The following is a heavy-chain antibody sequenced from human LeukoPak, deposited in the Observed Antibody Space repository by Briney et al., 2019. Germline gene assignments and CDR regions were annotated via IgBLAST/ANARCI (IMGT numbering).Heavy chain of an antibody. CDR3: ARAVPLEMATSFFDH. Sequence: SETLSLTCTVSGGSISSSSYYWGWIRQPPGKGLEWIGSIYYSGSTYYNPSLKSRVTISVDTSKNQFSLKLSSVAAADTAVYYCARAVPLEMATSFFDHWGQGTLVTVSS. CDR2: IYYSGST. V-gene: IGHV4-39*01. D-gene: IGHD5-24*01. CDR1: GGSISSSSYY. J-gene: IGHJ4*02.